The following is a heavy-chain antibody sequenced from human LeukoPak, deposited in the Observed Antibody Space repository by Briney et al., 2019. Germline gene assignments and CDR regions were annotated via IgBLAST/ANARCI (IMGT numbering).Heavy chain of an antibody. D-gene: IGHD6-6*01. V-gene: IGHV3-11*01. CDR2: ITSDDNTI. Sequence: GGSLRLSCAASGLTLSNYYMTWFRQAPGKGLEWVSCITSDDNTIHYADSVKGRFTISRDNAKNSLYLQMNSLRAEDTAVYYCARGGLYSSSYYYWGQGTLVTVSS. CDR1: GLTLSNYY. J-gene: IGHJ4*02. CDR3: ARGGLYSSSYYY.